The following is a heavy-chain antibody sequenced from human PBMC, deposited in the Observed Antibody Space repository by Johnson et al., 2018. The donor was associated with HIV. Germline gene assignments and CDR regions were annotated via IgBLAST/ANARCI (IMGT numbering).Heavy chain of an antibody. D-gene: IGHD3-22*01. Sequence: VQLVESGGDLVKPGGSLRLSCTVSGFTFTNAWMSWVRQAPGKGLEWVGRIKSKTDGGTTDYAAPVKGRFTISRDDSKNTLYLQMNSLKTEDTAVYYCTTDIGYYDSSPRAFDIWGQGTMVTVSS. CDR2: IKSKTDGGTT. V-gene: IGHV3-15*01. CDR3: TTDIGYYDSSPRAFDI. J-gene: IGHJ3*02. CDR1: GFTFTNAW.